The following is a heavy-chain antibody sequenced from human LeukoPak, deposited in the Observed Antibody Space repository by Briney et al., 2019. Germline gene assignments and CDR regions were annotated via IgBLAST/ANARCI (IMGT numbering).Heavy chain of an antibody. CDR1: GYSFTSYW. V-gene: IGHV5-51*06. Sequence: GESLKISCKGSGYSFTSYWIGWARQMPGKGLEWRGIIYPGDSETRYSPSFQGQVTISADKSISTAYLQWSSLKASDTAMYYCARADYYDSSALDYWGQGTLVTVSS. D-gene: IGHD3-22*01. CDR3: ARADYYDSSALDY. J-gene: IGHJ4*02. CDR2: IYPGDSET.